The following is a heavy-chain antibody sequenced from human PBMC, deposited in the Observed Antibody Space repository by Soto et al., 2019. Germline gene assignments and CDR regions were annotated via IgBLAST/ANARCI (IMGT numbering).Heavy chain of an antibody. CDR1: GFTFSSYA. J-gene: IGHJ4*02. CDR2: ISYDGSNK. CDR3: ARDDYGGYWTGTIDY. D-gene: IGHD1-1*01. V-gene: IGHV3-30-3*01. Sequence: VQLVESGGGVVQPGRSLRLSCAASGFTFSSYAMHWVRQAPGKGLEWVAVISYDGSNKYYADSVKGRFTISRDNSKNTLYLQMNSLRAEDTAVYYCARDDYGGYWTGTIDYWGQGTLVTVSS.